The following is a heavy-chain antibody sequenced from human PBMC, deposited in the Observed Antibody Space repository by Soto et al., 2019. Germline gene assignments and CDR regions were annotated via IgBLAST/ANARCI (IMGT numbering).Heavy chain of an antibody. Sequence: ASVKVSCKASGYTFSSYGLSWVRQAPGQGLEWMGWISDYNGKTYYTQKLQDRVTMTTETSTSTAYMELRGLTSEGTAVYYCARASLGTMHGVVNYYGMDVWGQGTTVTVSS. CDR3: ARASLGTMHGVVNYYGMDV. CDR1: GYTFSSYG. J-gene: IGHJ6*02. D-gene: IGHD3-3*01. V-gene: IGHV1-18*01. CDR2: ISDYNGKT.